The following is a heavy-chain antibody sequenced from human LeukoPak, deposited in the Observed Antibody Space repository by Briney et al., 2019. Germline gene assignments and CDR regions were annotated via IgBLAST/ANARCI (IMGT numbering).Heavy chain of an antibody. J-gene: IGHJ4*02. D-gene: IGHD3-10*01. CDR1: GFTFSDYY. Sequence: NPGGSLRLSCAASGFTFSDYYMSWIRQAPGKGLEWVSYISSSSSYTNYADSVKGRFTNSRDNAKNSLHLQMNSLRAEDTAVYYCARDLGYYYGSGSIDYWGQGTLVTVSS. V-gene: IGHV3-11*05. CDR3: ARDLGYYYGSGSIDY. CDR2: ISSSSSYT.